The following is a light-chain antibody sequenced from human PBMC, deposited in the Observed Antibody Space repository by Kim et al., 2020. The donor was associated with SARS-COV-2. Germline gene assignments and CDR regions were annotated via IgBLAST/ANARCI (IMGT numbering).Light chain of an antibody. CDR3: QQYGSSPPVT. CDR1: QSVSRSY. V-gene: IGKV3-20*01. CDR2: GAS. J-gene: IGKJ5*01. Sequence: PGERAPLSCRASQSVSRSYLAWYQQKPGQAPRLLFYGASSRATGIPDRFSGSGSGTDFTLTISRLEPEDFAVYYCQQYGSSPPVTFGQGTRLEIK.